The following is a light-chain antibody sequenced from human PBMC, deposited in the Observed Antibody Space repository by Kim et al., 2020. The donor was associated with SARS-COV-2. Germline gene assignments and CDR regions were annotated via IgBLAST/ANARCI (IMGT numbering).Light chain of an antibody. CDR1: QSISSW. V-gene: IGKV1-5*03. Sequence: DIQMTQSPSTLSASVGDRVTITCRASQSISSWLAWYQHKPGKAPKLLIYKASSLESGVPSRFSGSGSGTEFTLTISSLQPDDFATYYCQQYDSYSWTFGHGTKVDIK. CDR3: QQYDSYSWT. CDR2: KAS. J-gene: IGKJ1*01.